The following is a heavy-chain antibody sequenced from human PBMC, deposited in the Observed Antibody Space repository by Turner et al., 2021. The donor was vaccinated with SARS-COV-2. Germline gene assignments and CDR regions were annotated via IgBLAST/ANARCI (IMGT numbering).Heavy chain of an antibody. D-gene: IGHD3-9*01. CDR3: AKGSYYDILTGYYGLDY. CDR2: ISYDGSNK. J-gene: IGHJ4*02. CDR1: GFTFSRYG. V-gene: IGHV3-30*18. Sequence: CAASGFTFSRYGMNWVRQAPGKGLEWVVVISYDGSNKYYADSVKGRFTISRDNSKNTLYLQMNSLRAEDTAVYYCAKGSYYDILTGYYGLDYWGQGTLVTVSS.